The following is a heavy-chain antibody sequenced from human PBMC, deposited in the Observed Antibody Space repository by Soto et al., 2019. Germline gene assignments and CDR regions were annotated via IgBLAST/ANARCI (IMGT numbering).Heavy chain of an antibody. CDR3: ARQIYDSDTGPNCQYYFDY. V-gene: IGHV5-10-1*01. CDR1: GYSFAGYW. CDR2: IDPSDSQT. J-gene: IGHJ4*02. D-gene: IGHD3-22*01. Sequence: GESLKISCKGSGYSFAGYWITWVRQKPGKGLEWMGRIDPSDSQTYYSPSFRGHVTISATKSITTVFLQWSSLRASDTAMYYCARQIYDSDTGPNCQYYFDYLGQGTPVTVSS.